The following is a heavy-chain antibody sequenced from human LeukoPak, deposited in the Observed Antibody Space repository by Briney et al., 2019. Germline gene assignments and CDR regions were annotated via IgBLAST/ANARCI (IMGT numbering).Heavy chain of an antibody. CDR2: ISSGGSTV. Sequence: GGSLRLSCAGSGFTFSDYYMSWIRQAPGKGLEWVSFISSGGSTVYYADAVKGRFTIARDNAKNSLYLQMNSLRAEDTAVYYCARMYYSDSSGYLNWGQGTLVTVSS. CDR3: ARMYYSDSSGYLN. CDR1: GFTFSDYY. V-gene: IGHV3-11*01. J-gene: IGHJ4*02. D-gene: IGHD3-22*01.